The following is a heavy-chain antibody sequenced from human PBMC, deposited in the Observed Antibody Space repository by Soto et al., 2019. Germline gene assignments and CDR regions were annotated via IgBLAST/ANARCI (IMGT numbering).Heavy chain of an antibody. J-gene: IGHJ4*02. CDR2: ISGSGGGT. D-gene: IGHD6-19*01. CDR3: AKAFGSGWYLDY. Sequence: GGSLRLSCAASGFTFSSYAMNWVRQAPGKGLEWVSVISGSGGGTYYADSVKGRFTISRDNSKNTLYLQMNSLRAEDTAVYYCAKAFGSGWYLDYWGQGTLVTVYS. CDR1: GFTFSSYA. V-gene: IGHV3-23*01.